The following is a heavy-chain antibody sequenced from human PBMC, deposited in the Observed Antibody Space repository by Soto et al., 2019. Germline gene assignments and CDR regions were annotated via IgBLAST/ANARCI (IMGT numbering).Heavy chain of an antibody. CDR1: GYTFTSYG. D-gene: IGHD3-9*01. CDR2: ISAYNGNT. J-gene: IGHJ6*02. V-gene: IGHV1-18*01. Sequence: ASVKVSCKASGYTFTSYGISWVRQAPGQGLEWMGWISAYNGNTNYAQKLQGRVTMTTDTSTSTAYMELRSLRSDDTAVYYCARDGQTYYDILTGYYAPYYYYGMDVRGQGTTVTVSS. CDR3: ARDGQTYYDILTGYYAPYYYYGMDV.